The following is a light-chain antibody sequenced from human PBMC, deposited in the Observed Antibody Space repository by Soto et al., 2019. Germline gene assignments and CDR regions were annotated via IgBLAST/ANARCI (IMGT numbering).Light chain of an antibody. CDR1: QSVTTQ. J-gene: IGKJ1*01. V-gene: IGKV3-20*01. CDR3: QQYGGSTRT. Sequence: IVLTQSPGPLSLSPGERATLSCRASQSVTTQLAWYQQKPGQAPRLIIHGASSRATGVPDRITGSGSGTDFTLSISRLEPEDFAVYYCQQYGGSTRTFGQGTKVEIK. CDR2: GAS.